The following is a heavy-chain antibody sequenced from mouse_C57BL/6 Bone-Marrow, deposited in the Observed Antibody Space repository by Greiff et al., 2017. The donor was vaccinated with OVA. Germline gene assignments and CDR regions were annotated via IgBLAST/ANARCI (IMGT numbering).Heavy chain of an antibody. V-gene: IGHV1-82*01. J-gene: IGHJ3*01. D-gene: IGHD2-2*01. CDR2: IYPGDGDT. CDR3: AREGVTTGGLAY. CDR1: GYAFSSSW. Sequence: QVQLQQSGPELVKPGASVKISCKASGYAFSSSWMNWVKQRPGKGLEWIGRIYPGDGDTNYNGKFKGKATLTADKSSSTAYMKLSSLTSEDSAVYFCAREGVTTGGLAYGGQGTLVTVSA.